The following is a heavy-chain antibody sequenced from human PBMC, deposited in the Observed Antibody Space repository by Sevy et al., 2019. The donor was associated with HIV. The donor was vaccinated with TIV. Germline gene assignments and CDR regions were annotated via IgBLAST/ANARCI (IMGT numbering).Heavy chain of an antibody. CDR3: TRHWEMADYGDYKIYFDY. CDR2: IRSKAKSYAT. D-gene: IGHD4-17*01. CDR1: GFTFSGSA. Sequence: GGSLRLSCAASGFTFSGSAMHWVRQASGKGLEWVGRIRSKAKSYATAYAASVKGRFTISREDSKNTAYLQMNSLKTEDTAVYYCTRHWEMADYGDYKIYFDYWGQGTLVTVSS. V-gene: IGHV3-73*01. J-gene: IGHJ4*02.